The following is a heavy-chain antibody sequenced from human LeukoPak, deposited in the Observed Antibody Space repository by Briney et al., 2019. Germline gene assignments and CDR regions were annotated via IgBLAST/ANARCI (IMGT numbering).Heavy chain of an antibody. CDR3: ARDGIAVAGDYYGMDV. V-gene: IGHV1-69*04. CDR2: IIPILGIA. J-gene: IGHJ6*02. CDR1: GGTFSSYA. Sequence: SVKVSCTASGGTFSSYAISWVRPAPGQGLEWMGRIIPILGIANYAQKFQGRVTITADKSTSTAYMELSSLRSDDTAVYYCARDGIAVAGDYYGMDVWGQGTTVTVSS. D-gene: IGHD6-19*01.